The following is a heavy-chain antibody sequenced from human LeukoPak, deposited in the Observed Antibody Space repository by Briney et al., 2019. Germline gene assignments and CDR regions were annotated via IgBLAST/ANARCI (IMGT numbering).Heavy chain of an antibody. CDR3: ARGTYYYEF. Sequence: HSGGSLRLSCAASKFTFSDYYMTWVRQAPGKGPEWVAYMNQFGTEIKYLDSVKGRFTIPRDNAKNSLYLWMTSLTADDTAVYYCARGTYYYEFWGQGTLVIVSS. V-gene: IGHV3-7*04. J-gene: IGHJ4*02. CDR1: KFTFSDYY. D-gene: IGHD3/OR15-3a*01. CDR2: MNQFGTEI.